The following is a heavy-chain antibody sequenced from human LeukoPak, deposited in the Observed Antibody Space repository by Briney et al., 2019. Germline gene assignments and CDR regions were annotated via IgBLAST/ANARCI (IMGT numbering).Heavy chain of an antibody. CDR1: KFTFSSYW. J-gene: IGHJ5*02. CDR2: IKQDGSVQ. V-gene: IGHV3-7*01. Sequence: GGSLRLSCAASKFTFSSYWMSWVRQAPGKGLEWVANIKQDGSVQFYMDSLKGRFSVSRDNAKNSLYLQMNGLRVEDTAVYYCTRLEIAVAGPNWFDPWGQGTLVTVSS. D-gene: IGHD6-19*01. CDR3: TRLEIAVAGPNWFDP.